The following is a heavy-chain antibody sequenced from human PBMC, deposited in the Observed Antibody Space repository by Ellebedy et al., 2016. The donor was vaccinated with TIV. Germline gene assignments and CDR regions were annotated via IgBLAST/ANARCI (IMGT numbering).Heavy chain of an antibody. V-gene: IGHV3-7*01. CDR2: IRQDGSEK. Sequence: GGSLRLSCAASGFSFSSYWMTWVRQAPGKGLEWVANIRQDGSEKFYVDSVKGRFTISRDNAKNSLYLQMSSLKAEDTAVYYCATDGSYGDYRSPTHAFEMWGQGTVVTVSS. J-gene: IGHJ3*02. CDR1: GFSFSSYW. D-gene: IGHD3-16*01. CDR3: ATDGSYGDYRSPTHAFEM.